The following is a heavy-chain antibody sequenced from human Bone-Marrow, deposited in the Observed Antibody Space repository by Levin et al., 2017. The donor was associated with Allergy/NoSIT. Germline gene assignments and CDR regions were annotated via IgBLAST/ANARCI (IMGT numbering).Heavy chain of an antibody. J-gene: IGHJ4*02. CDR2: IKPDGSAE. Sequence: GESLKISCATSGFTFSSYWMTWVRQAPGKGLEWVANIKPDGSAEAYVDSLKGRFTISRDNAENSLYLQMNSLRVEDTAVYYCARDSGYFYIDYWGQGTLVTVSS. D-gene: IGHD5-12*01. V-gene: IGHV3-7*01. CDR1: GFTFSSYW. CDR3: ARDSGYFYIDY.